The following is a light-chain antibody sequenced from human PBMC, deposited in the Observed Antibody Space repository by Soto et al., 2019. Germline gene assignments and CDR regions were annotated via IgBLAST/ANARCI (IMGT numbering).Light chain of an antibody. CDR2: WAS. V-gene: IGKV4-1*01. Sequence: DIVMTQSPDSLAVSLGERATINCKSSQNVLYSSNNKNYLVWYQQKPGQPPKLLIYWASTRESGVPDRFSGSGSGTDFTLTISSLQAEDVAVYYCQQHYTTPWTFGQGTKVEI. CDR1: QNVLYSSNNKNY. CDR3: QQHYTTPWT. J-gene: IGKJ1*01.